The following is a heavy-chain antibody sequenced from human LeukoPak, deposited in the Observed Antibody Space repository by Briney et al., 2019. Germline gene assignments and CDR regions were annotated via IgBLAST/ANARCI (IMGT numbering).Heavy chain of an antibody. D-gene: IGHD3-3*01. V-gene: IGHV4-39*07. CDR3: IFGVVILDNRIDY. Sequence: PSETLSLTCTVSGGSISSSSYYWGWIRQPPGKGLEWIGSIYYSGSTYYNPSLKSRVTISVDTSKNQFSLKLSSVTAADTAVYYAIFGVVILDNRIDYWGQGTLVNVSS. CDR1: GGSISSSSYY. CDR2: IYYSGST. J-gene: IGHJ4*02.